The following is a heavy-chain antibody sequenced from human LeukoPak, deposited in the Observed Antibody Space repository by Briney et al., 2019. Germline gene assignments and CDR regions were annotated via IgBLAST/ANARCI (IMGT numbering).Heavy chain of an antibody. Sequence: ASVKVSCKASGGTFSSYLISWVRQAPGQGLEWMGGIIPIIGTADYIQKFQDRVTITADESTTTAYMELTGLRSEDTAIYYCARDVVGAFGTKALDDWGQGTLVTVSA. CDR3: ARDVVGAFGTKALDD. CDR1: GGTFSSYL. J-gene: IGHJ4*02. D-gene: IGHD1-26*01. V-gene: IGHV1-69*01. CDR2: IIPIIGTA.